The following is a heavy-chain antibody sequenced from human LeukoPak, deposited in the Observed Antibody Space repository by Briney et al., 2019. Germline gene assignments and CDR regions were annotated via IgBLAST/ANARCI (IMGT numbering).Heavy chain of an antibody. J-gene: IGHJ4*02. CDR1: GGSISSYY. CDR2: IYYSGST. D-gene: IGHD2-15*01. CDR3: ASLNPYDCSGGSCYPGGFDY. V-gene: IGHV4-59*01. Sequence: PSETLSLTCTVSGGSISSYYWSWIRQPPGKGLEWIGYIYYSGSTNYNPSLTGRVTISVDTSKNQFSLKLSSVTAADTAVYYCASLNPYDCSGGSCYPGGFDYWGQGTLVTVSS.